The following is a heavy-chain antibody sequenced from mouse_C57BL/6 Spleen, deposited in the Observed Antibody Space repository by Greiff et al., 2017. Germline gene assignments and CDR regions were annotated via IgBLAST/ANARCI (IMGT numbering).Heavy chain of an antibody. CDR2: IYPRSGNT. D-gene: IGHD2-4*01. CDR1: GYTFTSYG. CDR3: AREAIYYEYDRYAMDY. J-gene: IGHJ4*01. V-gene: IGHV1-81*01. Sequence: QVQLKESGAELARPGASVKLSCKASGYTFTSYGISWVKQRTGQGLEWIGEIYPRSGNTYYNEKFKGKATLTADKSSSTAYMELRSLTSEDSAVYFCAREAIYYEYDRYAMDYWGQGTSVTVSS.